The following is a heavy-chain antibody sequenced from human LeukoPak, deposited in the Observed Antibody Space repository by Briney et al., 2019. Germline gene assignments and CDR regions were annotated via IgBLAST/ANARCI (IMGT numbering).Heavy chain of an antibody. V-gene: IGHV4-39*01. J-gene: IGHJ3*02. Sequence: KAGGSLRLSCAASGFTFSSYSMSWVRQPPGKGLEWIGSIYYSGSTYYNPSLKSRVTISVDTSKNQFSLKLSSVTAADTAVYYCARPGSSSWYYSAFDIWGQGTMVTVSS. D-gene: IGHD6-13*01. CDR2: IYYSGST. CDR1: GFTFSSYS. CDR3: ARPGSSSWYYSAFDI.